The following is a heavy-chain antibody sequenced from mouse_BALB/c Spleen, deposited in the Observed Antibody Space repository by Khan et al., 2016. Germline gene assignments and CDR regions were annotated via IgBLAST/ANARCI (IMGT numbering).Heavy chain of an antibody. D-gene: IGHD2-13*01. CDR3: ARHYGDAPFAY. CDR2: INTYTGEP. J-gene: IGHJ3*01. V-gene: IGHV9-3-1*01. CDR1: GYTFTNYG. Sequence: QIPLVQSGPELKKPGETVKISCKASGYTFTNYGMNWVKQAPGKGLKWMGWINTYTGEPTYADDFKGRFAFSLETSASTAFLKINNLKNEDTVTYSCARHYGDAPFAYWGQGTLVTVSA.